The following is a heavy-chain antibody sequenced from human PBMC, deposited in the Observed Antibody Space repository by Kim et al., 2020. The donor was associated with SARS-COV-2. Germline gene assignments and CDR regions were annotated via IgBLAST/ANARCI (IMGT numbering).Heavy chain of an antibody. CDR1: GYTFTSYY. CDR2: INPSGGGT. V-gene: IGHV1-46*01. D-gene: IGHD3-10*01. Sequence: ASVKVSCKASGYTFTSYYIHWVRQAPGQGLEWMGIINPSGGGTSYAQKFQGRVTMTRDTSTSTVYMELSSLRSGDTAVYYCARQEITMVRGIITRTYYYYGMDVWGQGTTVTVSS. J-gene: IGHJ6*02. CDR3: ARQEITMVRGIITRTYYYYGMDV.